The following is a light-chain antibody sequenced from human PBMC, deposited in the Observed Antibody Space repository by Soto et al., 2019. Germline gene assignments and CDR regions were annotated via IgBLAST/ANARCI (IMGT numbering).Light chain of an antibody. V-gene: IGKV1-33*01. CDR3: QKYDNLPPTWT. CDR1: QGLSNF. Sequence: DIQMTQSPSSLSASIGDRVTITCRASQGLSNFLAWYQQKPGKAPNLLIYDASNLETGVPSRFSGGGSGTHFTFTISNLQPEERATDYCQKYDNLPPTWTFGQGTKADIK. CDR2: DAS. J-gene: IGKJ1*01.